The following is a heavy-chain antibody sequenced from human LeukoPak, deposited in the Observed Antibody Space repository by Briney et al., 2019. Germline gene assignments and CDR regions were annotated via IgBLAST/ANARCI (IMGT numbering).Heavy chain of an antibody. V-gene: IGHV3-23*01. Sequence: GGSLRLSCAASRFTLSSYAMSWVRQAPGKGLEWVSAISGSGGSTYYQDPVKDRCTISRDNSKKPLYLQMNSLRAEDRAVYYCAKSFRMDSSGPFDYWGRGTLVTVSS. J-gene: IGHJ4*02. CDR1: RFTLSSYA. CDR2: ISGSGGST. CDR3: AKSFRMDSSGPFDY. D-gene: IGHD3-22*01.